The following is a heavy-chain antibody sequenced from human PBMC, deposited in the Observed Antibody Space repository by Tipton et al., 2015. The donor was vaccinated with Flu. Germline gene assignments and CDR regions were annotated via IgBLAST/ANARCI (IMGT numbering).Heavy chain of an antibody. CDR2: VYHGGTT. CDR1: GYSISSRYY. V-gene: IGHV4-38-2*02. Sequence: TLSLTCTVPGYSISSRYYWGWIRQPSGKGLEWIGCVYHGGTTYYNPSPKSRVAISLDTFKNQFSLKLTSVTAADTAVYYCATTTYYYGSGSHDYWGQGTLVTVSS. J-gene: IGHJ4*02. CDR3: ATTTYYYGSGSHDY. D-gene: IGHD3-10*01.